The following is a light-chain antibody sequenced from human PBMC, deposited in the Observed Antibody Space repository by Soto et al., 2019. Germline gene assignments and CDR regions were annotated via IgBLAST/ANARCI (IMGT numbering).Light chain of an antibody. CDR3: QHYYNYPWT. CDR1: QSISTW. J-gene: IGKJ1*01. CDR2: DAS. V-gene: IGKV1-5*01. Sequence: DIQMTQSPSSLSASVGDRGSITCRASQSISTWLAWYQQQPGGAPRLLIYDASSLQSGVPSRFSGNGSGTEFTLTISSLQPDDFSSYYCQHYYNYPWTFGQGTKVDIK.